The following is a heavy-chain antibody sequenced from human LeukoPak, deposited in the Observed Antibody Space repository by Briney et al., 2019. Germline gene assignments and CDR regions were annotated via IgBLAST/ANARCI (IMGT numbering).Heavy chain of an antibody. CDR2: ISGSGVST. J-gene: IGHJ4*02. V-gene: IGHV3-23*01. CDR3: AKDERNWNYNLASQTYD. CDR1: GFRFSSYA. D-gene: IGHD1-7*01. Sequence: KPGGSLRLSCAASGFRFSSYAMSWVRPAPGKGLEWVSAISGSGVSTYYADSVKGRFTVSRDNSKNTLYLQMSSLRAEDTAVYYCAKDERNWNYNLASQTYDWGQGTLVTVSS.